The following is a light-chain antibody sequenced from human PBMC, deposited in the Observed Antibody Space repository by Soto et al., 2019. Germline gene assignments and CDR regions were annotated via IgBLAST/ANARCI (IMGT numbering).Light chain of an antibody. CDR2: EVT. CDR1: SSDIGAYDY. J-gene: IGLJ1*01. Sequence: QSVLTQPASVSGSPGQSITISCTGTSSDIGAYDYVSWYQQYPGRVPKLLIHEVTNRPSGVSDRFSGSKSGNTASLTISGLQAEDEADYYCSSYTSSSTLGVFGTGTKVTVL. V-gene: IGLV2-14*01. CDR3: SSYTSSSTLGV.